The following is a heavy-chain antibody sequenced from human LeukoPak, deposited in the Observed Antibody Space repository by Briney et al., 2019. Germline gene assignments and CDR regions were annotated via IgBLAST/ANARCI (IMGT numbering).Heavy chain of an antibody. V-gene: IGHV3-30-3*01. CDR1: GFTFSSYA. CDR3: AKDKRTWFPMYYFDY. Sequence: GGSLRLSCAASGFTFSSYAMHWVRQAPGKGLEWVAVISYDGSNKYYADSVKGRFTISRDNSKNALYLQMNSLRAEDTAVYYCAKDKRTWFPMYYFDYWGQGALVTVSS. CDR2: ISYDGSNK. D-gene: IGHD3-10*01. J-gene: IGHJ4*02.